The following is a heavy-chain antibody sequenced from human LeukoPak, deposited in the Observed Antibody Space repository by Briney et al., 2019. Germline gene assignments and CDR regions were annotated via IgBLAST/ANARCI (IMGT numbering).Heavy chain of an antibody. V-gene: IGHV3-7*01. Sequence: PGGSLRLSCAASGFTFSSYWMSWVRQAPGKGLEWVANIKQDGSEKYYVDSVKGRFTISRDNAKNSLYLQMNSLRAEDTAVYYCARDRRTTVTINWFDPWGQGTLVTVSS. CDR3: ARDRRTTVTINWFDP. CDR1: GFTFSSYW. J-gene: IGHJ5*02. CDR2: IKQDGSEK. D-gene: IGHD4-17*01.